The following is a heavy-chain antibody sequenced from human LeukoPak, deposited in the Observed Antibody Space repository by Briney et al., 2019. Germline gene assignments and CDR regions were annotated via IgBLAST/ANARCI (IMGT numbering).Heavy chain of an antibody. D-gene: IGHD2-2*02. V-gene: IGHV3-23*01. J-gene: IGHJ4*02. Sequence: PGGSLRLSCAASGFTFSSYAMSWVRQAPGKGLEWVSAISGSGGSTYYADSVKGRFTISRDNSKNTLYLQMNSLRAEDTAVYYCARHGYCSSTRCYTPYFDYWGQGTLVTVSS. CDR2: ISGSGGST. CDR1: GFTFSSYA. CDR3: ARHGYCSSTRCYTPYFDY.